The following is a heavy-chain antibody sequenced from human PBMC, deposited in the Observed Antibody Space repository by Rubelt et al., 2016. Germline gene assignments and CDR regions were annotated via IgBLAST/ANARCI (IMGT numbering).Heavy chain of an antibody. CDR2: TYYRSKWYN. CDR3: ARVGDSNAFDI. V-gene: IGHV6-1*01. Sequence: RGLEWLGRTYYRSKWYNDYAVSVKSRITINPDTSKNQFSLQLNSVTPEDTAVYYCARVGDSNAFDIWGQGTMVTVSS. J-gene: IGHJ3*02.